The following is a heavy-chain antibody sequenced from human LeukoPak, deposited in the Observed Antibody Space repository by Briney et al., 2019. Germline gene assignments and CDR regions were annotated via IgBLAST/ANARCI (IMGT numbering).Heavy chain of an antibody. CDR3: ARRHTTATATCFDY. Sequence: GESLKISCKGSGYSFTNYWIAWVRQMPGKGLEWMGIIYPGDSDTKYSPSFQGQVTIPADKSISTAYLQWSSLKASDTAMYFCARRHTTATATCFDYWGQGTLVTVSS. D-gene: IGHD6-13*01. J-gene: IGHJ4*02. V-gene: IGHV5-51*01. CDR1: GYSFTNYW. CDR2: IYPGDSDT.